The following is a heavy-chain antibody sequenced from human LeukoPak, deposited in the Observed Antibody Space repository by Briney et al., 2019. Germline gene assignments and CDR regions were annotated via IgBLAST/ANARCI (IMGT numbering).Heavy chain of an antibody. CDR3: SRDLRGRDDY. D-gene: IGHD5-24*01. CDR2: INTGGSST. Sequence: GGSLRLSCAASGFTFSSYWMHWVRQAPGKGLVWVSRINTGGSSTDYADSVKGRFTISRDNAKNTLYLQMNSLRAEDAAVYYYSRDLRGRDDYWGQGILVIVSS. J-gene: IGHJ4*02. V-gene: IGHV3-74*01. CDR1: GFTFSSYW.